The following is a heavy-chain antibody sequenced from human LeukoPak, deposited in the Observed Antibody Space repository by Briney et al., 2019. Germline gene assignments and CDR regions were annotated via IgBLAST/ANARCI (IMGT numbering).Heavy chain of an antibody. CDR2: ISGSGGST. J-gene: IGHJ4*02. CDR3: AKESAGYYLTIGPCDY. CDR1: GGSISSSNYY. D-gene: IGHD1-26*01. V-gene: IGHV3-23*01. Sequence: ETLSLTCTVSGGSISSSNYYWGWVRQAPGKGLEWVSAISGSGGSTYYADSVKGRFTISRDNSKNTLYLQMNSLRAEDTAVYYCAKESAGYYLTIGPCDYWGQGTLVTVSS.